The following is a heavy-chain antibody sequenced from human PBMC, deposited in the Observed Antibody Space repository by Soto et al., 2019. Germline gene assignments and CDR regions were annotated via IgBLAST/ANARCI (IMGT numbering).Heavy chain of an antibody. J-gene: IGHJ6*03. Sequence: SETLSLTCAVSSGSISSSNWWSWVRQPPGKGLEWIGEIYHSGSTNYNPSLKSRVTISVDKSKNQFSLKLSSVTAADTAVYYCARILSYCRGGSCGLYYMDVWGKGTTVTVSS. CDR2: IYHSGST. V-gene: IGHV4-4*02. CDR1: SGSISSSNW. D-gene: IGHD2-15*01. CDR3: ARILSYCRGGSCGLYYMDV.